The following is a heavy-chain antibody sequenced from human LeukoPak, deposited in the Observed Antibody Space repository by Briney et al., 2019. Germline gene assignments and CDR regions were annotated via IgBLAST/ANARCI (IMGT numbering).Heavy chain of an antibody. V-gene: IGHV4-39*01. Sequence: SETLSLTCSVSGDSITRSNYYWGWIRQPPGKGLEWIGSIHYTGSTSNNPSLKSRVTLSIDTSKNQFSLKMSSVTATDTAVYYCARRDRYSSGQFDHWGQGTLVTVSS. J-gene: IGHJ4*02. CDR3: ARRDRYSSGQFDH. CDR2: IHYTGST. CDR1: GDSITRSNYY. D-gene: IGHD5-18*01.